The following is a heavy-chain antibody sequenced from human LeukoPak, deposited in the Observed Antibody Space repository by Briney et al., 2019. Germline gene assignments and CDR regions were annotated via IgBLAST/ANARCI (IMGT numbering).Heavy chain of an antibody. V-gene: IGHV3-23*01. Sequence: GGSLRLSCAASGFTFSKYAMTWVRQAPGKGLEWVSPICGGGGCPFYADSVKGRFTISRDNSKKTLSLQMNSLRAEDTALYYCAKDLDDILTGYYVGFDYWHKGTLVTVAS. CDR2: ICGGGGCP. CDR1: GFTFSKYA. CDR3: AKDLDDILTGYYVGFDY. D-gene: IGHD3-9*01. J-gene: IGHJ4*02.